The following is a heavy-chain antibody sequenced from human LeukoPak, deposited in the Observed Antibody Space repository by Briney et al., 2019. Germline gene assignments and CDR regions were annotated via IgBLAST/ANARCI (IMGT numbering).Heavy chain of an antibody. CDR1: GGTFRSSA. J-gene: IGHJ4*02. V-gene: IGHV1-69*05. D-gene: IGHD1-26*01. CDR3: ARAGDTGSGTYYFDS. Sequence: GASVKVSCKASGGTFRSSAISWVRQAPGQGLEWMGGVIPIFGTENFVRKFQGRVTITTDESTSTAYMELSSLRSEDTAVYYCARAGDTGSGTYYFDSWGQGTLVTVSS. CDR2: VIPIFGTE.